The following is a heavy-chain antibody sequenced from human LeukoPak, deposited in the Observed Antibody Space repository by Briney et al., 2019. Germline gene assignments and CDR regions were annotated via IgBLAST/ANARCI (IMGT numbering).Heavy chain of an antibody. J-gene: IGHJ4*02. CDR2: IYYSGST. Sequence: SETLSHTCTVSGAAISRSDYCWGWIRQPPGKGLEWIGSIYYSGSTYYSPSLKGRVTISVDTSKDQFSLKLNSVTAADTAVYYCARWSSLYYFDYWGQGTLVTVSS. V-gene: IGHV4-39*07. CDR3: ARWSSLYYFDY. CDR1: GAAISRSDYC.